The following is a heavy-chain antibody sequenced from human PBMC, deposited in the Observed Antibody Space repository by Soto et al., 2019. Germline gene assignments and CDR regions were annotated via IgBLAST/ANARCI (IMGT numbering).Heavy chain of an antibody. CDR1: GGTFSSYT. CDR3: ARGYSSGWYDWFDP. Sequence: GASVKVSCKASGGTFSSYTISWVRQAPGQGLEWMGRIIPILGIANYAQKFQGRVTITADKSTSTAYVELSSLRSEDTAVYYWARGYSSGWYDWFDPWGQGTLVTVSS. CDR2: IIPILGIA. D-gene: IGHD6-13*01. J-gene: IGHJ5*02. V-gene: IGHV1-69*02.